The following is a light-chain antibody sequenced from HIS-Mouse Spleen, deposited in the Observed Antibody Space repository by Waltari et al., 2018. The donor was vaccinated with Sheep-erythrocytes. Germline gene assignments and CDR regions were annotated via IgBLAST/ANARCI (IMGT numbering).Light chain of an antibody. J-gene: IGKJ4*01. CDR2: WAS. CDR3: QQYYSTPLT. V-gene: IGKV4-1*01. Sequence: DIVMPQYPDSLPVSLGERATIHRQSTQSVLYSSNNKNYLAWYQQKPGQPPKLLIYWASTRESGVPDRFSGSGSGTDFTLTISSLQAEDVAVYYCQQYYSTPLTFGGGTKVEIK. CDR1: QSVLYSSNNKNY.